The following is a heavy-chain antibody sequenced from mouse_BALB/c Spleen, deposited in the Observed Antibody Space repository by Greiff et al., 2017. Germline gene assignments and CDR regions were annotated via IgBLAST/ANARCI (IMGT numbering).Heavy chain of an antibody. D-gene: IGHD2-1*01. CDR3: ARGYGNYGRNYYAMDY. CDR1: GYSITSDYA. J-gene: IGHJ4*01. CDR2: ISYSGST. Sequence: EVKLVESGPGLVKPSQSLSLTCTVTGYSITSDYAWNWIRQFPGNKLEWMGYISYSGSTSYNPSLKSRISITRDTSKNQFFLQLNSVTTEDTATYYCARGYGNYGRNYYAMDYWGQGTSVTVSS. V-gene: IGHV3-2*02.